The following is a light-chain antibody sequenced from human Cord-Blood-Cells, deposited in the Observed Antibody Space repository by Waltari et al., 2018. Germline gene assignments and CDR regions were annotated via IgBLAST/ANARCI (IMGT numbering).Light chain of an antibody. V-gene: IGKV1-12*01. CDR1: QGISSW. CDR2: AAS. CDR3: QQANSFPLT. J-gene: IGKJ4*01. Sequence: DIQMTQSPSSVSASVGDRVTITCRASQGISSWLVWYQQKPGKAPKLLIYAASSLQSGVPSRFGGSGSGTDFTLTISSLQPEDFATYYCQQANSFPLTFGGGTKVEIK.